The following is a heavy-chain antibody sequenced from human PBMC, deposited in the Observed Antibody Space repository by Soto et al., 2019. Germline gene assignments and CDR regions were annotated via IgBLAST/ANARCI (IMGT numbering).Heavy chain of an antibody. J-gene: IGHJ5*02. CDR1: GAALSSGGYF. V-gene: IGHV4-61*08. CDR2: XXYXGXX. CDR3: TREQSDDNYFDP. Sequence: SETLSLTCTVSGAALSSGGYFYTWVRQPPGKGLEWXGYXXYXGXXXYXXSLKSRVTISLDKSKSQFSLRLISVTAADTAVYYCTREQSDDNYFDPWGQGTLVTVSS. D-gene: IGHD6-19*01.